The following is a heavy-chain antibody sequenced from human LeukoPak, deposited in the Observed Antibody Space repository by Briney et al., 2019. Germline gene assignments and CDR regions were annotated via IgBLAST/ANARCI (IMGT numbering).Heavy chain of an antibody. J-gene: IGHJ4*02. D-gene: IGHD3-3*01. CDR1: GGSISGSSYY. CDR2: IYYSGST. V-gene: IGHV4-39*01. CDR3: ARGSDGYYTKYYFDY. Sequence: KPSETLSLTCTVSGGSISGSSYYWGWIRQPPGKGLEWIGNIYYSGSTYYNPSLKSRVTISVDTSKNQFSLKLSSVTAADTAVYYCARGSDGYYTKYYFDYWGQGTLVTVSS.